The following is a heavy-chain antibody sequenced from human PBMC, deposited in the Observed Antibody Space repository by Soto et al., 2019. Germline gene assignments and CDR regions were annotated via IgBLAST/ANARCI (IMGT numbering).Heavy chain of an antibody. CDR2: IYYSGST. Sequence: QVQLQESGPGLVKPSQTLSLTCTVSGGSIRSGGSYWSWIRQHPGKGLAWIGYIYYSGSTYYNPSLQSRVTISVYTSTNQFSLTLSAVTAADTAVYYCARSVFPWGQGTLVTVSS. CDR1: GGSIRSGGSY. CDR3: ARSVFP. V-gene: IGHV4-31*03. J-gene: IGHJ5*02.